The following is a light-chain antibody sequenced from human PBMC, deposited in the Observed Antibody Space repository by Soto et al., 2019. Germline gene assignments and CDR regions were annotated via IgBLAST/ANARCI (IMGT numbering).Light chain of an antibody. CDR1: SSDVGSYDL. Sequence: QSALTQPASVSGSPGQSITISCTGVSSDVGSYDLVSWYQHHPGKTPKLIIYEAIKRPSGVSVRFSASKSGNTASLTISGLQAEDEADYYCCSYACSSSFVVFGGGTKLTVL. V-gene: IGLV2-23*02. J-gene: IGLJ3*02. CDR2: EAI. CDR3: CSYACSSSFVV.